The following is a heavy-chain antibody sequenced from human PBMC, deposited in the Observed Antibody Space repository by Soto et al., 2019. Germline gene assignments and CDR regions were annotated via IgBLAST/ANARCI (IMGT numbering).Heavy chain of an antibody. CDR1: GYTFTSYG. CDR2: ISAYNGNT. Sequence: QVQLVQSGAEVKKPGASVKVSCKASGYTFTSYGISWVRQAPGQGLEWMGWISAYNGNTNYAQKLQGRVTMTTDTSTSTDYMELRSLRSDDTAVYYCARGETGPNTAMETMYYYYGMDVWGQGTTVTVSS. J-gene: IGHJ6*02. V-gene: IGHV1-18*04. CDR3: ARGETGPNTAMETMYYYYGMDV. D-gene: IGHD5-18*01.